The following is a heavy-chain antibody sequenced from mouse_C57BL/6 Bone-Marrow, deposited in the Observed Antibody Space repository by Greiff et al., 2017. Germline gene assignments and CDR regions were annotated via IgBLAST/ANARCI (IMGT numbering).Heavy chain of an antibody. CDR3: AREPYFDV. CDR1: GYSITSGYY. Sequence: EVQVVESGPGLVKPSQSLSLTCSVTGYSITSGYYWNWIRQFPGNKLEWMGYIRDDGSNNYNPSLKNRISITRDTSNNQLFLKLTSVTTADTATYYCAREPYFDVWGTGTTVTVSS. J-gene: IGHJ1*03. V-gene: IGHV3-6*01. CDR2: IRDDGSN.